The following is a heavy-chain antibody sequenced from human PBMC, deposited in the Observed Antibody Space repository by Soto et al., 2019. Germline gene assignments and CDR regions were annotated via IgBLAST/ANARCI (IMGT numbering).Heavy chain of an antibody. J-gene: IGHJ4*02. Sequence: SEILSLTCTVSGGSISSGDYYWSWIRQPPGKGLEWIGYIYYSGSTYYNPSLKSRVTISVDTSKNQFSLKLSSVTAADTAMYYCARYDSSGYAAFDYWGQGTLVTVSS. CDR3: ARYDSSGYAAFDY. CDR1: GGSISSGDYY. D-gene: IGHD3-22*01. CDR2: IYYSGST. V-gene: IGHV4-30-4*01.